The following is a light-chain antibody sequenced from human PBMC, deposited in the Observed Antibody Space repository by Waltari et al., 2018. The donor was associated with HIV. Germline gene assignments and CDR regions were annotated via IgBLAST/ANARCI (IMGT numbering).Light chain of an antibody. V-gene: IGLV3-21*02. CDR2: DDS. Sequence: SYVLTQPPSVSVAPGQTARIPCEGNHIGSQRVHWYQQRPGQAPALVVHDDSDRPSGIPERFSGSNSGNTATLTISRVEAGDEADYYCQVWHSNSDHVVFGGGTKLTVL. CDR1: HIGSQR. CDR3: QVWHSNSDHVV. J-gene: IGLJ2*01.